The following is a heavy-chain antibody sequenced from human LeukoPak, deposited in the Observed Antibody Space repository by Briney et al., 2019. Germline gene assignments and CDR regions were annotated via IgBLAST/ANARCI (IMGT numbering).Heavy chain of an antibody. CDR2: IYYSGST. CDR3: AGGGYSDNRLDY. J-gene: IGHJ4*02. Sequence: PSETLSLTCTVSGDSISSGDYYWSWIRQPAGKGLEWIGYIYYSGSTNYNPSLKSRVTISVDTSKNQFSLKLSSVTAADTAVYYCAGGGYSDNRLDYWGQGTLVTVSS. V-gene: IGHV4-61*10. CDR1: GDSISSGDYY. D-gene: IGHD6-13*01.